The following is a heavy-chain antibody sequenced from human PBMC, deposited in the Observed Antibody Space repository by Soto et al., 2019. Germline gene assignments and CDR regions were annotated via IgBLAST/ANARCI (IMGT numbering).Heavy chain of an antibody. Sequence: PSETLSLTCAVSGGSISTSNWWSWVRQPPGKGLEWIGEVYRTGSTNYNPSLESRLTISVDKSKNQFSLKLSSVTAADTAVYYCAASCVGCGGFNYYGMDVWGQGTTVTVSS. V-gene: IGHV4-4*02. J-gene: IGHJ6*02. CDR1: GGSISTSNW. CDR2: VYRTGST. D-gene: IGHD2-21*01. CDR3: AASCVGCGGFNYYGMDV.